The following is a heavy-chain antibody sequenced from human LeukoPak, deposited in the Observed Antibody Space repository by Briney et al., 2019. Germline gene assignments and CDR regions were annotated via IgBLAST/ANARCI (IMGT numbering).Heavy chain of an antibody. J-gene: IGHJ4*02. V-gene: IGHV3-23*01. D-gene: IGHD6-19*01. CDR1: GFSFSNYA. Sequence: GGSLRLSCVPSGFSFSNYAMSWVRQAPGKGLEWVSAISGSGGSTYYADSVKGRFTISRDNSKNTLYLQMNSLRAEDTAVYYCAKDRQWLVQNYFDYWGQGTLVTVSS. CDR2: ISGSGGST. CDR3: AKDRQWLVQNYFDY.